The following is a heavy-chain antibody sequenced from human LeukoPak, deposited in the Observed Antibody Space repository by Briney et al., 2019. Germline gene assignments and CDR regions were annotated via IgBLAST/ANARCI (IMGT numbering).Heavy chain of an antibody. CDR2: ISSSSSYI. D-gene: IGHD3-10*01. CDR3: ASGSSGVNFDY. Sequence: PGGSLRLSCAASGFTFSSYSMNWVRQAPGKGLEWVSSISSSSSYIYYADSVKGRFTISRDNAKNSLYLQMNSLRAEDTAVYYCASGSSGVNFDYWGQGTLVTVSS. CDR1: GFTFSSYS. V-gene: IGHV3-21*01. J-gene: IGHJ4*02.